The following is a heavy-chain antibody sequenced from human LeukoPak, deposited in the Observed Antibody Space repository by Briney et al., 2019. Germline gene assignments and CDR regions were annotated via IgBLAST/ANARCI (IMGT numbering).Heavy chain of an antibody. Sequence: PGGSLRHSCAASGFKFSNYWMHWVRQAPGKWLVWVSRINTDGSSTTYADSVKGRFTISRDNAKNTLYLQMSSLRAEDTAVYYCARPYSTGPPMGWGQGTLVTVSS. D-gene: IGHD6-19*01. CDR2: INTDGSST. CDR3: ARPYSTGPPMG. CDR1: GFKFSNYW. J-gene: IGHJ4*02. V-gene: IGHV3-74*01.